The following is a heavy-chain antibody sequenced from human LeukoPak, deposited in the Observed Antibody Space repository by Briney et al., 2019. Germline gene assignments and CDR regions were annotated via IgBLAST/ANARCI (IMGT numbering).Heavy chain of an antibody. D-gene: IGHD3-22*01. CDR1: GFIFSSYE. CDR3: ARTRYDSSGYCLDY. CDR2: ISSDESNK. V-gene: IGHV3-30*04. Sequence: GGSLRLSCAASGFIFSSYEMNWVRQAPGKGLEWVAVISSDESNKYYADSVKGRFTISRDNSKNTLYLQMNSLRAEDTAVYYCARTRYDSSGYCLDYWGQGTLVTVSS. J-gene: IGHJ4*02.